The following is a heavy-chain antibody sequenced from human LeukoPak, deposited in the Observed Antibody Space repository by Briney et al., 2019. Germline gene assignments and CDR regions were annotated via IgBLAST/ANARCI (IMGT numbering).Heavy chain of an antibody. CDR1: GYTFTSYG. CDR3: ARATYYDSSGHYYGIDV. Sequence: GASVKVSCKASGYTFTSYGISWVRQAPGQGLEWMGWISAYNGNTNYAQKLQGRVTMTTDTSTSTAYMELRSLRSDDTAVYYCARATYYDSSGHYYGIDVWGQGTTVTVSS. V-gene: IGHV1-18*01. D-gene: IGHD3-22*01. J-gene: IGHJ6*02. CDR2: ISAYNGNT.